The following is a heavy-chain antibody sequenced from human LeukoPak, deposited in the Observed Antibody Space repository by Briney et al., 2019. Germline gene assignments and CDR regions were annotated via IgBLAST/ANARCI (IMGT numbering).Heavy chain of an antibody. V-gene: IGHV3-11*06. J-gene: IGHJ5*02. CDR1: GFTFSDYY. Sequence: GGALRLSCAASGFTFSDYYMSWIRRAPGRGLEWVSYINSSSSYTNYADSVKGRFTISRDNAKNSLYLQMNSLRAEDTAVYYCARVGLSNWFDPWGQGTLVTVSS. D-gene: IGHD3-16*01. CDR3: ARVGLSNWFDP. CDR2: INSSSSYT.